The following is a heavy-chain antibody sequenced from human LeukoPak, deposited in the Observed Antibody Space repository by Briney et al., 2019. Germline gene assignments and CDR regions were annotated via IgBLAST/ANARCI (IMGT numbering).Heavy chain of an antibody. CDR3: AKDRGSGCSS. D-gene: IGHD6-19*01. CDR1: GCTFSSYG. Sequence: GGSLRLSCAASGCTFSSYGMHWVRQAPGKGLEWVAVISYDGSNKYYADSVKGRFTISRDNSKNTLYLQMNSLRAEDTAVYYCAKDRGSGCSSWGQGTLVTVSS. V-gene: IGHV3-30*18. CDR2: ISYDGSNK. J-gene: IGHJ4*02.